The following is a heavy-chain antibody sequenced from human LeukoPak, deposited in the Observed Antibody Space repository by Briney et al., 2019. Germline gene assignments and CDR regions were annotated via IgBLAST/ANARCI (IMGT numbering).Heavy chain of an antibody. Sequence: GASVKVSCKVSGYTLTELSMHWVRQAPGKGLEWMGGFDPEDGETIYAQKFQGRVTMTEDTSTDTAYMELSSLRSEDTAVYYCARDISISSQNIAFDHWGQGTLVTVSS. D-gene: IGHD6-19*01. CDR1: GYTLTELS. CDR2: FDPEDGET. J-gene: IGHJ4*02. V-gene: IGHV1-24*01. CDR3: ARDISISSQNIAFDH.